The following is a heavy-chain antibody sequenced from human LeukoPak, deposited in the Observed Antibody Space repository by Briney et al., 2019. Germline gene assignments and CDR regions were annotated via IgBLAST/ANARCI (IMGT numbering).Heavy chain of an antibody. J-gene: IGHJ6*04. D-gene: IGHD3-16*02. V-gene: IGHV3-33*01. Sequence: GGSLRLSCAAAGFTFSSYGMHWVRQAPGKGLEWVAAIWNDGSNKYYADSVKGRFTICRGNSKNTLYLQMNSLRAEDTAVYYCARWGFGGVIVPFSMDVWGKGITVTASS. CDR3: ARWGFGGVIVPFSMDV. CDR1: GFTFSSYG. CDR2: IWNDGSNK.